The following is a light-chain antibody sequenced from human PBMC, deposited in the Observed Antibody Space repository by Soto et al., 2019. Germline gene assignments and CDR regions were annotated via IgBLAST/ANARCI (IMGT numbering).Light chain of an antibody. J-gene: IGLJ3*02. V-gene: IGLV2-14*01. Sequence: QSALTQPASVSASPGQSITISCTGGKNDIGSSDYVSWYQQHPGKDPKLIIYGVSNRPSGTSDRFSGSKSGNTASLTISGLQADDEADYYCSSSTSSNTLVFGGGTKLTV. CDR1: KNDIGSSDY. CDR3: SSSTSSNTLV. CDR2: GVS.